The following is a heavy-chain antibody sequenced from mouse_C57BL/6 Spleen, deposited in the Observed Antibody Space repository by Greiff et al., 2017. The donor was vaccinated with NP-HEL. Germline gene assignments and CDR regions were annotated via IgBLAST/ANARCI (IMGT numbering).Heavy chain of an antibody. J-gene: IGHJ1*03. Sequence: QVTLKVSGPGILQSSQTLSLTCSFSGFSLSTSGMGVSWIRQPSGKGLEWLAHTYWDDDKRYNPSLKNRLTISKDTSRHQVCLSVTSLDTADTATYYCAREGCSYRYFEVWGTGTTVTVSS. CDR1: GFSLSTSGMG. V-gene: IGHV8-12*01. CDR2: TYWDDDK. CDR3: AREGCSYRYFEV.